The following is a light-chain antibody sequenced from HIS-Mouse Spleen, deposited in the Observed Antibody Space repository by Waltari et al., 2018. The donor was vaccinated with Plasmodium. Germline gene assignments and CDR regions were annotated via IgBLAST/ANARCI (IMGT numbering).Light chain of an antibody. CDR2: AAS. CDR3: QQNYNTWT. J-gene: IGKJ1*01. V-gene: IGKV1-39*01. CDR1: QSISSY. Sequence: DIQMTQSPSSLSASVGDRVPITCRASQSISSYLNWYPQKPGKAPKLLIYAASSLQSGVPSRFSGSGSGTDFTLTISSLQPEDFATYYCQQNYNTWTFGQGTKVEIK.